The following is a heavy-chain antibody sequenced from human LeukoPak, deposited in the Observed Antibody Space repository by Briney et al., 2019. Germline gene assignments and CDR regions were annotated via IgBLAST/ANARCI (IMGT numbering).Heavy chain of an antibody. V-gene: IGHV3-15*01. J-gene: IGHJ4*02. CDR2: IKSETDGGTT. D-gene: IGHD2-2*01. CDR1: GFIFTNAW. Sequence: PGGSLRLSCAASGFIFTNAWMTWVRQAPGKGLEWVGRIKSETDGGTTDYGAPVKGRFTISRDDPKNTLYLQMNSLKIEDSAVYYCTTGYCSHTSCRGGFDYWGQGTLVTVSS. CDR3: TTGYCSHTSCRGGFDY.